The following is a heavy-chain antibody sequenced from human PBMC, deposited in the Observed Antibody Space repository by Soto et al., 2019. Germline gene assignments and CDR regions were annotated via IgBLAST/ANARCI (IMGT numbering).Heavy chain of an antibody. CDR3: ARLSSYYYGMDV. Sequence: EASVKVSCKASGGTFSSYTISWVRQAPGQGLEWMGWISAYNGDTNYAQNLQGRVTMTTDTSTTTAYMELGSLRSDDTAVYYCARLSSYYYGMDVWGQGTTVTVSS. J-gene: IGHJ6*02. CDR2: ISAYNGDT. CDR1: GGTFSSYT. V-gene: IGHV1-18*01.